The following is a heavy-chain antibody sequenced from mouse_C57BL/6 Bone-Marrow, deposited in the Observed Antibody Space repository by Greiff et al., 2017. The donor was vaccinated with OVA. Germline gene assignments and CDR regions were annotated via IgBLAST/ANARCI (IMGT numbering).Heavy chain of an antibody. D-gene: IGHD4-1*01. J-gene: IGHJ4*01. CDR3: ARSPGTWYAMDY. CDR2: IRNKANGYTT. CDR1: GFTFTDYY. Sequence: EVHLVESGGGLVQPGGSLSLSCAASGFTFTDYYMSWVRQPPGKALEWLGFIRNKANGYTTEYSASVKGRFTISRDNSQSILYLQMNALRAEDRATYYCARSPGTWYAMDYWGQGTSVTVSS. V-gene: IGHV7-3*01.